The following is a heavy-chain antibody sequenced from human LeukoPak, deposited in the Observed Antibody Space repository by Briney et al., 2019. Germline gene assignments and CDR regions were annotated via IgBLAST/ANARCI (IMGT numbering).Heavy chain of an antibody. J-gene: IGHJ6*03. CDR3: AKVMKGSERLTMVRGVIMKTAGLYYMDV. CDR1: GFTLSSYA. V-gene: IGHV3-23*01. CDR2: ISASGVST. Sequence: GGSLRLSCAASGFTLSSYAMSWVRQAPGKGLEWVSSISASGVSTNYADSVKGRFTISRDNSKNTLYLQMNSLRAEDMAVYYCAKVMKGSERLTMVRGVIMKTAGLYYMDVWGKGTTVTVSS. D-gene: IGHD3-10*01.